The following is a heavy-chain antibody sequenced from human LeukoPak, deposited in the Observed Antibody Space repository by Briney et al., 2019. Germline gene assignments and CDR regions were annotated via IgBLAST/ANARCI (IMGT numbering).Heavy chain of an antibody. D-gene: IGHD3-3*01. J-gene: IGHJ4*02. CDR2: INHSGST. CDR1: GGSISSYY. V-gene: IGHV4-34*01. CDR3: ARLRVLRFLEWLFQGGYFDY. Sequence: SETLSLTCTVSGGSISSYYWSWIRQPPGKGLEWIGEINHSGSTNYNPSLKSRVTISVDTSKNQFSLKLSSVTAADTAVYYCARLRVLRFLEWLFQGGYFDYWGQGTLVTVSS.